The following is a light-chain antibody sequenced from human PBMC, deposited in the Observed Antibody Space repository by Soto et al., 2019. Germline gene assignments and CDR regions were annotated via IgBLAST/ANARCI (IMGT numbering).Light chain of an antibody. V-gene: IGKV3-20*01. Sequence: EIVLTQSPGTLSLSPGERATLSCRASQSLSGSYLAWYQQKPGQAPRLLIYGASSRATGIPDRFSGSGSGTDFTLTISSLEPEDFAVYFCQQYGSPPYTFGQGTKLEI. CDR1: QSLSGSY. CDR3: QQYGSPPYT. CDR2: GAS. J-gene: IGKJ2*01.